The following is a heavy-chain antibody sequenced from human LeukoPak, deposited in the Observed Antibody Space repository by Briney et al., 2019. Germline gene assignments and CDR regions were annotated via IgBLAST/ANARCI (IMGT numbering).Heavy chain of an antibody. CDR3: AVLMDYYDSSGYPN. CDR2: ISAYNGIT. D-gene: IGHD3-22*01. J-gene: IGHJ4*02. CDR1: GYTFTTYG. V-gene: IGHV1-18*01. Sequence: ASVKVSCKASGYTFTTYGISWVRQAPGQGLEWMGWISAYNGITNYAQKIQGRVTMTTDTSTSTIYMELRSLRSDDTAVYYCAVLMDYYDSSGYPNWGQGTLVTVSS.